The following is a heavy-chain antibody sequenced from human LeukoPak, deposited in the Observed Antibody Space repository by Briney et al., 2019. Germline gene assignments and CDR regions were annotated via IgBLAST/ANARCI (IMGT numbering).Heavy chain of an antibody. CDR2: IYSSGST. CDR1: GGSISSYY. J-gene: IGHJ4*02. Sequence: KASETLSLTCTVSGGSISSYYWSWIRQPAGKGLEWIGRIYSSGSTNYNPSLQSRVTMSVDTSKNQFSLKLSSVTAADTAVYYCARDSNQYDIWKGDHHFDYWGQGTLVTVFS. V-gene: IGHV4-4*07. CDR3: ARDSNQYDIWKGDHHFDY. D-gene: IGHD3-3*01.